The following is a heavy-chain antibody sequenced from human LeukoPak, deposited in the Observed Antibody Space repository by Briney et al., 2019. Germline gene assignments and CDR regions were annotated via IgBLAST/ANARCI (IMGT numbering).Heavy chain of an antibody. J-gene: IGHJ4*02. V-gene: IGHV3-7*01. Sequence: GGSLRLSCTASGFIFNDFWMSWVRQAPGEGLEWVASIRQDGGAKNYVDSVKGRFTISRDNAKKSLYLQMNCLRAEDTAVYYCAPPPIAATGNWGQGTLVTVSS. CDR1: GFIFNDFW. D-gene: IGHD6-13*01. CDR2: IRQDGGAK. CDR3: APPPIAATGN.